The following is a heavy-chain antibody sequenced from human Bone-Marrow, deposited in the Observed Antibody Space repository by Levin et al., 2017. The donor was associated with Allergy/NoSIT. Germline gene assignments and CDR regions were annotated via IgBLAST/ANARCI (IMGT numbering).Heavy chain of an antibody. CDR3: TADPPGQSSFFAY. V-gene: IGHV3-15*01. CDR1: GFVFSGAW. D-gene: IGHD6-19*01. J-gene: IGHJ4*02. CDR2: ITPTSRGATV. Sequence: GESLKISCVASGFVFSGAWMNWVRQAPGKGLEWVGRITPTSRGATVHYAAPVRGRFLISRDESKNTLYLQMDSLGTEDTAVYYCTADPPGQSSFFAYWGQGALVTVSS.